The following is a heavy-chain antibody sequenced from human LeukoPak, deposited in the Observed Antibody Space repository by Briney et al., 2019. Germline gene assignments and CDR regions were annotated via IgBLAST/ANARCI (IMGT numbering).Heavy chain of an antibody. Sequence: GESLKISCKGSGYSFTSYWIGWVRQMPGKGLEWMGIIYPGDSDTRYSPSFQGQVTISADKSISTAYLQWSSLKASDTAMYYCARRRVPATAISYTGPFDYWGQGTLVTVSS. D-gene: IGHD2-2*01. CDR1: GYSFTSYW. CDR3: ARRRVPATAISYTGPFDY. V-gene: IGHV5-51*01. CDR2: IYPGDSDT. J-gene: IGHJ4*02.